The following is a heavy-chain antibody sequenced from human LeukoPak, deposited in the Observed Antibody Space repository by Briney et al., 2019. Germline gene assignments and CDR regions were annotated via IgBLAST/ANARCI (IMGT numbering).Heavy chain of an antibody. V-gene: IGHV1-2*02. CDR3: ARVPLDVPAATRYDY. Sequence: ASVKVSCKASGYTFTGYYMHWVRQAPGQGLEWMGWINPNSGGTNYAQKFQGRVTMTRDTSISTAYMELSRLRSDDTAVYYCARVPLDVPAATRYDYWGQGTLVTVSS. CDR1: GYTFTGYY. J-gene: IGHJ4*02. CDR2: INPNSGGT. D-gene: IGHD2-2*01.